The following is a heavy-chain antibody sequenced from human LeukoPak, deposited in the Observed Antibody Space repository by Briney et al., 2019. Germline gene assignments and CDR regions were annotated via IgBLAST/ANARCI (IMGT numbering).Heavy chain of an antibody. CDR3: ARAPLYYDFWSGYYAVSYYYMDV. V-gene: IGHV4-30-4*07. CDR1: GGSISSGGYS. D-gene: IGHD3-3*01. J-gene: IGHJ6*03. CDR2: IYYSGST. Sequence: SETLSLTCAVSGGSISSGGYSWSWIRQPPGKGLVWIGYIYYSGSTYYNPSLKSRVTISVDTSKNQFSLKLSSVTAADTAVYYCARAPLYYDFWSGYYAVSYYYMDVWGKGTTVTVSS.